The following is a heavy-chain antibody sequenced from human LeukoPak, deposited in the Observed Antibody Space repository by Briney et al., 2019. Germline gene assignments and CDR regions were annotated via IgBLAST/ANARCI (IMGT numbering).Heavy chain of an antibody. CDR3: ARGGRGSAAVVAPRSFDI. CDR2: TYTGGNS. CDR1: GFTVSSTH. Sequence: GGSLRLSCEASGFTVSSTHMVWVRQAPGKGLEWVSVTYTGGNSYYAGSVQGRFIISRDISKNTLYLQMNNLRAEDSALYYCARGGRGSAAVVAPRSFDIWGQGAMVTVSS. D-gene: IGHD3-22*01. J-gene: IGHJ3*02. V-gene: IGHV3-53*01.